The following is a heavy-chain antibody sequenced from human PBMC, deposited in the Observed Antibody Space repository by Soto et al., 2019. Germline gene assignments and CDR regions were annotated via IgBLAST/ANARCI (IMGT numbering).Heavy chain of an antibody. CDR3: AREDYNMYYFDY. CDR2: ISYDGSNK. Sequence: PGGSLRLSCAASGFTFRRYAMHWVRQAPGKGLEWVAIISYDGSNKYYADSVKGRFTISRDNSKNTLYLQMNGLRTEDTAVYYCAREDYNMYYFDYWGQGTLVTVSS. V-gene: IGHV3-30-3*01. J-gene: IGHJ4*02. CDR1: GFTFRRYA. D-gene: IGHD4-4*01.